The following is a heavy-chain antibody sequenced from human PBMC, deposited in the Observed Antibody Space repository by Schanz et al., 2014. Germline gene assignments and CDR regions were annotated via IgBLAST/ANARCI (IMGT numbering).Heavy chain of an antibody. Sequence: QLVESGGGVVQPGRSLRLSCAASGFTFSSYGMHWVRQVPGKGLEWVAVVCYDGSKKYYADSVKGRFTTSRDNSKNTMYLQMNSLRAEDTAVYYCVKDLQRGLRRDDHYYGMDVWGQGTTVTVSS. D-gene: IGHD6-25*01. CDR1: GFTFSSYG. CDR2: VCYDGSKK. CDR3: VKDLQRGLRRDDHYYGMDV. J-gene: IGHJ6*02. V-gene: IGHV3-33*06.